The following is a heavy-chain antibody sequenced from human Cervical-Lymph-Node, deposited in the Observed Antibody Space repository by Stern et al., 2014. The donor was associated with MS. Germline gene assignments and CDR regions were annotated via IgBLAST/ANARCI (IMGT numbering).Heavy chain of an antibody. V-gene: IGHV3-30*03. J-gene: IGHJ1*01. CDR3: ATAPMYFYTSGSYDF. CDR1: EFTFSIYG. Sequence: VQLVESGGGVVQPGRSLRLSCVASEFTFSIYGMYWVRQAPGKGLEWVAVVSYDEIKKYYADSGKGRFTISRDNSKNTLYLQMNSLRTEDTAMYYCATAPMYFYTSGSYDFWGQGTLVTVSS. CDR2: VSYDEIKK. D-gene: IGHD3-10*01.